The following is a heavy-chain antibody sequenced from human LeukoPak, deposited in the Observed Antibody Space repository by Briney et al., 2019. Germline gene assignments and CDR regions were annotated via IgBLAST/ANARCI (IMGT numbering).Heavy chain of an antibody. Sequence: PRGSLRLSCAASGFTFSSYSMNWVRQAPGKGLEWVSSISSSSSYIYYADSVKGRFTISRDNAKNSLYLQMNSLRAEDTAVYYCARDLQQWLVAYDAFDIWGQGTMVTVSS. CDR1: GFTFSSYS. J-gene: IGHJ3*02. CDR2: ISSSSSYI. V-gene: IGHV3-21*01. CDR3: ARDLQQWLVAYDAFDI. D-gene: IGHD6-19*01.